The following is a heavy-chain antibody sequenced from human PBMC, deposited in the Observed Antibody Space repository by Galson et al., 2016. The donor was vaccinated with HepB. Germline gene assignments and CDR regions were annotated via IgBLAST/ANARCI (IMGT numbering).Heavy chain of an antibody. CDR3: AREGTGAAGHFGY. CDR1: GDSISSISSGTYF. CDR2: ISPSGRT. J-gene: IGHJ4*02. V-gene: IGHV4-61*02. Sequence: TLSLTCTVSGDSISSISSGTYFWSWIRQPAGKGLEWIGRISPSGRTNYNPSLKSRVTISGDTSKNHFSLKLTSVTAADTAVYYCAREGTGAAGHFGYWGQGALATVSS. D-gene: IGHD6-13*01.